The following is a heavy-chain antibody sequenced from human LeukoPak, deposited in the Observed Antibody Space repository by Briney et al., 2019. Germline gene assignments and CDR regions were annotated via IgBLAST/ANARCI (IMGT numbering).Heavy chain of an antibody. J-gene: IGHJ5*02. Sequence: GASVKVSCKASGYTFTGYYMHWVRQAPGQGLEWMGWINPNSSGTNYAQKFQGRVTMTRDTSTSTAYMELSRLRSDDTAVYYCARARRYCSSTSCPPRFDPWGQGTLVTVSS. CDR2: INPNSSGT. D-gene: IGHD2-2*01. CDR3: ARARRYCSSTSCPPRFDP. CDR1: GYTFTGYY. V-gene: IGHV1-2*02.